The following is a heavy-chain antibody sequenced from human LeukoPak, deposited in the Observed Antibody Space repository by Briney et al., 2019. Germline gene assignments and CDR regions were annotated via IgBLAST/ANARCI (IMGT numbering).Heavy chain of an antibody. V-gene: IGHV4-39*01. CDR2: AYYSGST. CDR3: ASFGYCSGGSCYPPGY. Sequence: SETLSLTCTVSGGSITSSSYYWGWIRQPPGKGLEWIGSAYYSGSTYYNPSLKSRVIISGDTSKSQFSLKMTSVTAADTAMYYCASFGYCSGGSCYPPGYWGQGTLVIVSS. CDR1: GGSITSSSYY. J-gene: IGHJ4*02. D-gene: IGHD2-15*01.